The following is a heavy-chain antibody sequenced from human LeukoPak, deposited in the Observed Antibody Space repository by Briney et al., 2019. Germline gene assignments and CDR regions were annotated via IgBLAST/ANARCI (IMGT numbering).Heavy chain of an antibody. CDR1: GGSISSYY. V-gene: IGHV4-59*08. CDR3: ARLVGISGWYYFDY. CDR2: IYYSGST. Sequence: SETLSLTCTVSGGSISSYYWSWIRQPPGKGLVWIGYIYYSGSTNYNPSLKSRVTISVDTSKNQFSLKLSSVTAADTAVYYCARLVGISGWYYFDYWGQGTLVTVSS. J-gene: IGHJ4*02. D-gene: IGHD6-19*01.